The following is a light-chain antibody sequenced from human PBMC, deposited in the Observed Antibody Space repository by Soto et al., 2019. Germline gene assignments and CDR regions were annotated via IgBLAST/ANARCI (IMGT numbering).Light chain of an antibody. V-gene: IGLV2-18*02. CDR1: SSDVGSYDH. J-gene: IGLJ2*01. Sequence: QSALTQPPSVSASPGQSVTISCTGTSSDVGSYDHVSWYQQPPGTAPKLMIYGVRNRPSGVPDRFSGSKSGNTASLTISGLQAEDEADYYCSSFTSSITLVFGGGTQLTVL. CDR2: GVR. CDR3: SSFTSSITLV.